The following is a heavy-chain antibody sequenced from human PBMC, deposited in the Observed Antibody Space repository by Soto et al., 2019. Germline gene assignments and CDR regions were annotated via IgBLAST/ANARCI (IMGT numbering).Heavy chain of an antibody. V-gene: IGHV4-31*03. CDR3: ARGSTSYGMDV. CDR1: GGSISSGGYY. J-gene: IGHJ6*02. Sequence: SETLSLTCTVSGGSISSGGYYWSWIRQHPGKGLEWIGYIYYSGSTYYNPSLKSRVTISVDTSKNQFSLKLSSVTAADTAVYYCARGSTSYGMDVWGQGTTVTVSS. D-gene: IGHD2-2*01. CDR2: IYYSGST.